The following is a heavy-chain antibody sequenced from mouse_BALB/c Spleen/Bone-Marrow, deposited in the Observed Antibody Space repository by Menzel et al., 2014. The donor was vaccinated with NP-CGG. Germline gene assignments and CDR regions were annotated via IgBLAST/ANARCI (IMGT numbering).Heavy chain of an antibody. V-gene: IGHV1-7*01. CDR2: INPSTGYT. CDR1: GYTFTTYW. Sequence: QVQLQQPGAELAKPGASVKMSCKASGYTFTTYWMHWVKQRPGQGLEWIGYINPSTGYTEYNQKFKDKATLTADSSSSTAYMQLSSLTSEDSAVYYCANWAYYFDYWGQGTALTVSS. CDR3: ANWAYYFDY. J-gene: IGHJ2*01. D-gene: IGHD4-1*01.